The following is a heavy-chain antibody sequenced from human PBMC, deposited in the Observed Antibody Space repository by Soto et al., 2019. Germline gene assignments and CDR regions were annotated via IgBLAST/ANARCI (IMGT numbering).Heavy chain of an antibody. Sequence: GGSLRLSCAASGFTFSDYYMSWIRQAPGKGLEWVSYISSSSSYTNYADSVKGRFTISRDNAKNSLYLQMNSLRAEDTAVYYCARDGGQQQLAEYFDYWGQGTLGTAPQ. CDR1: GFTFSDYY. CDR2: ISSSSSYT. D-gene: IGHD6-13*01. CDR3: ARDGGQQQLAEYFDY. J-gene: IGHJ4*02. V-gene: IGHV3-11*06.